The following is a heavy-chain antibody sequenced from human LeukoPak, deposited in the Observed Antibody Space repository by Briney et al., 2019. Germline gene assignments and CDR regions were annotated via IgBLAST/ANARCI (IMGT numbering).Heavy chain of an antibody. V-gene: IGHV3-23*01. CDR2: ISGSGGST. J-gene: IGHJ4*02. CDR3: ARDYGGNYRAHIDY. CDR1: GFTFSSYA. D-gene: IGHD4-23*01. Sequence: GGSLRLSCAASGFTFSSYAMSWVRQAPGKGLEWVSAISGSGGSTYYADSVKGRFTISRDNSKNTLYLQMNSLRAEDTAVYYGARDYGGNYRAHIDYWGQGTLVTVSS.